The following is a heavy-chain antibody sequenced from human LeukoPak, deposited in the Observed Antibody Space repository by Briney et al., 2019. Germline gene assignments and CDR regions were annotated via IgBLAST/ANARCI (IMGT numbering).Heavy chain of an antibody. CDR1: GFTFSRYS. J-gene: IGHJ4*02. Sequence: PGGSLRLSCTASGFTFSRYSLNWIRQAPGKGLEWVAVISYDGSNKYYADSVKGRFTISRDNSKNTLYLQMNSLRAEDTAVYYCARVAGYYYDSSGSDYWGQGTQVTVSS. CDR3: ARVAGYYYDSSGSDY. CDR2: ISYDGSNK. D-gene: IGHD3-22*01. V-gene: IGHV3-30*03.